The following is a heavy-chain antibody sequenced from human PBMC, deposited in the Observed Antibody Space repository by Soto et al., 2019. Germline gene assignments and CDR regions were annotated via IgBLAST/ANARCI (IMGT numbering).Heavy chain of an antibody. Sequence: SETRSLTCTVSGGSICSCGYYWSWIRQHPGKGLEWIGYIYYSGSPYYNPSLKRRVTIAVDTSKNQISLKLSSATAAGPALDYCARAGGLTDKYYYYYNGMDDWGQGTTVAV. CDR2: IYYSGSP. CDR1: GGSICSCGYY. J-gene: IGHJ6*02. V-gene: IGHV4-31*03. D-gene: IGHD5-12*01. CDR3: ARAGGLTDKYYYYYNGMDD.